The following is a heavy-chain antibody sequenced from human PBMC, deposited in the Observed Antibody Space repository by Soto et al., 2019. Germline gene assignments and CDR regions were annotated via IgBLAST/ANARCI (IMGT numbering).Heavy chain of an antibody. D-gene: IGHD1-26*01. CDR2: IIPIFGTT. CDR3: ARGVGAYYVDY. V-gene: IGHV1-69*01. J-gene: IGHJ4*02. Sequence: QVQLVQSGAEVKKPGSSVKVSCKASGGPFRTYAITWVRQAPGQGLEWLGGIIPIFGTTDYARKFQGRVTITAAESTSTVFIELRSLTSEDTAVYYCARGVGAYYVDYWGQGTMVTVSS. CDR1: GGPFRTYA.